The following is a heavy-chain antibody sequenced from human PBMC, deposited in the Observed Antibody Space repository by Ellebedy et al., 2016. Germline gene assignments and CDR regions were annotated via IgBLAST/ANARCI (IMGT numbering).Heavy chain of an antibody. Sequence: SATLSLTXTVSGASITTSSYSWAWIRQAPGRGLELIGYIYHSGTTYYNPSLNSRVTMSIDTSSNQFSLNLKSVTAADTAVYFCARLKLFRGVFGWFDRWGQGILVSVSS. CDR1: GASITTSSYS. D-gene: IGHD3-16*02. J-gene: IGHJ5*02. CDR3: ARLKLFRGVFGWFDR. CDR2: IYHSGTT. V-gene: IGHV4-39*01.